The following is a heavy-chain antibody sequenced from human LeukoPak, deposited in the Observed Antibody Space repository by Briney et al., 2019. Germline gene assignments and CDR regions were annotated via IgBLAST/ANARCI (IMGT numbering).Heavy chain of an antibody. CDR3: ARDSYDFWSGYLLDFDY. CDR2: MNPNSGNT. D-gene: IGHD3-3*01. V-gene: IGHV1-8*02. Sequence: ASVKVSCKASGGTFSSYAISWVRQATGQGLEWMGWMNPNSGNTGYAQKFQGRVTMTRNTSISTAYMELSSLRSEDTAVYYCARDSYDFWSGYLLDFDYWGQGTLVTVSS. CDR1: GGTFSSYA. J-gene: IGHJ4*02.